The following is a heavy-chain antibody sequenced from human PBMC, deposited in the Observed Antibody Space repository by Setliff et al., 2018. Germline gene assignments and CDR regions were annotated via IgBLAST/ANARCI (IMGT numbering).Heavy chain of an antibody. J-gene: IGHJ4*02. V-gene: IGHV3-7*01. Sequence: GGSLRLSCAASGFTFSTYWMSWVRQAPGKGLEWVANIKQDGSEKYYVDSVKGRFTISRDNAENSLTLQMNSLRVEDTAVYYCSRDLQGSGDYVVDYWGQGTLVTVSS. D-gene: IGHD4-17*01. CDR1: GFTFSTYW. CDR2: IKQDGSEK. CDR3: SRDLQGSGDYVVDY.